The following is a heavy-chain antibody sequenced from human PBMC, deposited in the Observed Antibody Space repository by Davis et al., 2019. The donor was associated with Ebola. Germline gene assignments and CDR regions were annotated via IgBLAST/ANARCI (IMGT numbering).Heavy chain of an antibody. J-gene: IGHJ5*02. CDR1: GGSFSSYA. V-gene: IGHV1-69*06. CDR2: IFLIFGTA. Sequence: SVKVSCKASGGSFSSYAISWLRQAPGQGLDWMGGIFLIFGTANYPQKFQGRVTITADKSTSTAYMELRSLRSEDTAVYYCARDKRRRGEYSGYLRKSGWWFDPWGQGTLVTVSS. D-gene: IGHD5-12*01. CDR3: ARDKRRRGEYSGYLRKSGWWFDP.